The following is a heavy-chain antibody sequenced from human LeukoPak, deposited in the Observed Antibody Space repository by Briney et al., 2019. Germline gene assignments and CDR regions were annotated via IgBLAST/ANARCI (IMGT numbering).Heavy chain of an antibody. Sequence: GGSLRLSCAASGLTFSSYAMSWVRQAPGKGLEWVSAISGSGGSAYYADSVKGRFTISRDNSKNTLYLQMNSLRAEDTAVYYCAKTLIVEVVLDVLDIWGQGTMVTVSS. D-gene: IGHD3-22*01. CDR2: ISGSGGSA. CDR3: AKTLIVEVVLDVLDI. J-gene: IGHJ3*02. CDR1: GLTFSSYA. V-gene: IGHV3-23*01.